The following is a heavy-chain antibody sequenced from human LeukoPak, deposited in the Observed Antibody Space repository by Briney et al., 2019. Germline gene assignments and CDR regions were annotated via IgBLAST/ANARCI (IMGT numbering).Heavy chain of an antibody. CDR3: VRKASYYDSSEDGYFDL. V-gene: IGHV3-23*01. J-gene: IGHJ2*01. CDR2: ISSSGGTT. Sequence: GGSLRLSCAASGLTFSGYSVNWVRQAPGKGLEWVSGISSSGGTTYHADSVKGRFTISRDNSKNTLYLQMNSLRAEDTAVYYCVRKASYYDSSEDGYFDLWGRGTLVTVSS. D-gene: IGHD3-22*01. CDR1: GLTFSGYS.